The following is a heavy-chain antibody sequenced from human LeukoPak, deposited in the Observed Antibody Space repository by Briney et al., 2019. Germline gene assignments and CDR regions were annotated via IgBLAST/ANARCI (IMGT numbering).Heavy chain of an antibody. CDR1: GFPFSSYA. Sequence: GGSLRLSCAASGFPFSSYAMSWVRQAPGKGLEWVSATSSSDAGTYYADSVKGRFTISRDNSKNTLYLQMNSLRAEDTAVYYCARIRGVISIFDYWGQGTLVTVSS. CDR3: ARIRGVISIFDY. J-gene: IGHJ4*02. V-gene: IGHV3-23*01. CDR2: TSSSDAGT. D-gene: IGHD3-10*01.